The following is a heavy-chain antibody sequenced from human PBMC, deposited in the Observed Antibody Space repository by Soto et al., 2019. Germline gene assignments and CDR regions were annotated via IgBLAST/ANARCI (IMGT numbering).Heavy chain of an antibody. Sequence: EVQLLESGGGLVQPGGSLRLSCAASGFTFSSYAMSWVRQAPGKGLEWVSAISGSGGSTYYADSVKGRFTISRDNSKNTRYLQMNSLRAEDTAVYYCAKDEAGYSSGFPPPAINYFDYWGQGTLVTVSS. D-gene: IGHD6-19*01. CDR3: AKDEAGYSSGFPPPAINYFDY. CDR2: ISGSGGST. J-gene: IGHJ4*02. CDR1: GFTFSSYA. V-gene: IGHV3-23*01.